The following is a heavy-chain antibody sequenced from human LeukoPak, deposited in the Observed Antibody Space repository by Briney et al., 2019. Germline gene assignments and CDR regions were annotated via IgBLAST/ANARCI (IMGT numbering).Heavy chain of an antibody. CDR2: IRYDGSNK. CDR1: GVTFNTYG. V-gene: IGHV3-30*02. Sequence: PGGSLRLSCAASGVTFNTYGIHRVRQTPGEGLEWVAFIRYDGSNKHYADSVKGRFTISRDNSKNTLCLQMNSLRVEDTAVYYCAKDRCSGGSCDPPYYYFMDVWGKGTTVTVSS. D-gene: IGHD2-15*01. J-gene: IGHJ6*03. CDR3: AKDRCSGGSCDPPYYYFMDV.